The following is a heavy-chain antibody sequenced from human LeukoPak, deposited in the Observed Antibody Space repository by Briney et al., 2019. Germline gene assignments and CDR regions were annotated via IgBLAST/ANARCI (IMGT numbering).Heavy chain of an antibody. Sequence: GGSLRLSCVASGFTLSGYSMNWVRQAPGKGLEWVSHITASGTAMFYADSVKGRFTISRDNAKNSLYLQMNSLRDEDTAVYYCASSGSYRFDYWGQGTLVTVSS. CDR3: ASSGSYRFDY. V-gene: IGHV3-48*02. D-gene: IGHD1-26*01. CDR1: GFTLSGYS. J-gene: IGHJ4*02. CDR2: ITASGTAM.